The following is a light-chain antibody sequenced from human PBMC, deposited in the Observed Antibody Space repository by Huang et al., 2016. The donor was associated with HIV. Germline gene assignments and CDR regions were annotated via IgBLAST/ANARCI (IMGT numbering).Light chain of an antibody. J-gene: IGKJ3*01. Sequence: DIQMTQSPPSLSASVGDRVTITCRASQSIGNYLNWYHQKPGGAPKLLIYAASSLQSGVPSILSGSGSGTDFTLTISSLQPDDYATYYCQQSYSTPFTFGPGTKVDIK. CDR2: AAS. CDR1: QSIGNY. CDR3: QQSYSTPFT. V-gene: IGKV1-39*01.